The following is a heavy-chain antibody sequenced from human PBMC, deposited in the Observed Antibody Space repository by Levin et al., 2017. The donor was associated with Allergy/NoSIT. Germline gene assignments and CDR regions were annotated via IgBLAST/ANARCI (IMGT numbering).Heavy chain of an antibody. V-gene: IGHV1-69*06. CDR1: GGTFSSYA. J-gene: IGHJ6*03. D-gene: IGHD3-10*01. CDR2: IIPIFGTA. Sequence: GGSLRLSCKASGGTFSSYAISWVRQAPGQGLEWMGGIIPIFGTANYAQKFQGRVTITADKSTSTAYMELSSLRSEDTAVYYCARDLFPGANYYYMDVWGKGTTVTVSS. CDR3: ARDLFPGANYYYMDV.